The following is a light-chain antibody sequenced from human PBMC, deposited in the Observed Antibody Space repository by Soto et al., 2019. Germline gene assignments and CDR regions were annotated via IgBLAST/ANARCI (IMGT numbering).Light chain of an antibody. Sequence: EIVMTQSPVTLSVSPGERATLSCRASQSVSSNLAWYQQKPGQAPSLLIYGAFTRATGVPARFSGTGSGTEFTLTISSLQSEDFAVYYCQQRSNWPPITFGQGTRLEIK. CDR1: QSVSSN. CDR2: GAF. CDR3: QQRSNWPPIT. J-gene: IGKJ5*01. V-gene: IGKV3-15*01.